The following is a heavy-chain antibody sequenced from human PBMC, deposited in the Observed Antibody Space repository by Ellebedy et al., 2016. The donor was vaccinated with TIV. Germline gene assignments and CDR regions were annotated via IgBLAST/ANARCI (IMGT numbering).Heavy chain of an antibody. CDR2: ISWHSGSI. Sequence: PGGSLRLSCAASGFTFDDYGMHWVRQAPGKGLEWVSGISWHSGSIGYADSVKGRFTISRDNAKNSLYLQMNSLRAEDTAVYYCAREGDTAMVHGMDVWGQGTTVTVSS. V-gene: IGHV3-9*01. CDR3: AREGDTAMVHGMDV. D-gene: IGHD5-18*01. J-gene: IGHJ6*02. CDR1: GFTFDDYG.